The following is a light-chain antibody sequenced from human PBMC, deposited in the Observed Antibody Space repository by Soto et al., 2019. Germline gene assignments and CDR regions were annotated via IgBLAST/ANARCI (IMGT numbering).Light chain of an antibody. J-gene: IGLJ3*02. CDR3: QSYDSSLSAWV. CDR2: GNN. CDR1: SSNIGAGYE. V-gene: IGLV1-40*01. Sequence: QPVLTQPPSVSGAPGQRVTICCTGRSSNIGAGYEVHWYQQVPGTAPKLLIYGNNNRPSGVPDRFSGSKSGTSASLAITGLQADDEADYYCQSYDSSLSAWVFGGGTKLTVL.